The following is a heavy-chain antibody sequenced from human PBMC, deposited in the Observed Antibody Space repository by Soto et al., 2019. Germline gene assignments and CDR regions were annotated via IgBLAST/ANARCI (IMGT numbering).Heavy chain of an antibody. CDR1: RDVLRSCA. D-gene: IGHD3-22*01. V-gene: IGHV1-18*01. Sequence: ASVKVSWKQSRDVLRSCAIRWVRQALGQGLEWXGWXXAXXGXTXXXEXXXGRVNMTTDTSTSTVYMELRSLSSDDTAVYYCARVLYDSRRYYSDYWGQGTPVTVSS. CDR2: XXAXXGXT. J-gene: IGHJ4*02. CDR3: ARVLYDSRRYYSDY.